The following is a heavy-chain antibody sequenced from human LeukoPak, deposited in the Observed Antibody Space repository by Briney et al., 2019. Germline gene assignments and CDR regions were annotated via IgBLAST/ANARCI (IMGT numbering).Heavy chain of an antibody. D-gene: IGHD1-26*01. J-gene: IGHJ3*02. V-gene: IGHV3-30*03. CDR3: ASVYSPFAFDI. CDR1: GFTLSTYG. CDR2: ISHDGNSK. Sequence: PGRSLRLSCAASGFTLSTYGMHWVRQAPGKGLEWVAMISHDGNSKQYADFAKGRFTISRDNAKNSLYLQMNSLRAEDTAVYYCASVYSPFAFDIWGQGTMVTVSS.